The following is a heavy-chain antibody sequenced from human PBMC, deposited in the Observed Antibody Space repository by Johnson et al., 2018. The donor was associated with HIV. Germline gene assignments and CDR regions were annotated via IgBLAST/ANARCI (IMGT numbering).Heavy chain of an antibody. Sequence: EVQLVESGGGLVQPGGSLRLSCAASGFTVSSNYMSWVRQAPGKGLEWVSVIYSGGSTYYADSVKGRFTISRDNSKNTLYLQMNSLRAEDTAVDYCATGSPTGNTNAFDIWGQGTMVTVSS. V-gene: IGHV3-66*01. CDR3: ATGSPTGNTNAFDI. J-gene: IGHJ3*02. CDR2: IYSGGST. D-gene: IGHD4-17*01. CDR1: GFTVSSNY.